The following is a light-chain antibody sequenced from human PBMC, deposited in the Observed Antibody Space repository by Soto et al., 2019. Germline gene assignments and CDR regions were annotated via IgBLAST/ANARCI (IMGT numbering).Light chain of an antibody. V-gene: IGLV2-14*01. CDR3: SSYTTSSTVL. Sequence: QSALTQPASMSGSPGQSITISCTGTSSDIGVYEYVSWYQQHPGKAPKLIIYEVNNRPSGVSDRFSGSKSGNTASLAISGLQAEDEADYYCSSYTTSSTVLFGGGTKLTVL. CDR1: SSDIGVYEY. CDR2: EVN. J-gene: IGLJ2*01.